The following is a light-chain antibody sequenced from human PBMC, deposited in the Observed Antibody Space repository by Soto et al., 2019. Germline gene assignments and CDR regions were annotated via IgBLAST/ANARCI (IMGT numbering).Light chain of an antibody. J-gene: IGKJ2*01. CDR2: DAS. Sequence: EIVLTQSPATLSLSPGERATLSCRTSQSVGTYLAWYQHNPGQAPRLLIYDASNRATGIPARFSGSGSGTDFTLTISSPEPEDVAVYYCQQRYNWPTTFGQGTKLEIK. CDR1: QSVGTY. CDR3: QQRYNWPTT. V-gene: IGKV3-11*01.